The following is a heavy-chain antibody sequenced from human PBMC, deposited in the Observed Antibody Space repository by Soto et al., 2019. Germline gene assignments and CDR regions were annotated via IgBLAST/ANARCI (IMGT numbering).Heavy chain of an antibody. D-gene: IGHD5-12*01. CDR3: ARRGGAGMATIGYYYYYGMDV. CDR2: INSDGSST. Sequence: EVQLVESGGGLVQPGGSLRLSCAASGFTFSSYWMHWARQAPGKGLVWVSRINSDGSSTSYADSVKGRFTISRDNAKNTLYLQMNSLRAEDTAVYYCARRGGAGMATIGYYYYYGMDVWGQGTTVTVSS. V-gene: IGHV3-74*01. J-gene: IGHJ6*02. CDR1: GFTFSSYW.